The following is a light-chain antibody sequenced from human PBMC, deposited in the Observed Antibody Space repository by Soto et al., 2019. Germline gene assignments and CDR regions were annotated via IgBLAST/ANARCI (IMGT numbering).Light chain of an antibody. V-gene: IGKV3-15*01. CDR2: GAS. CDR1: QSINSK. Sequence: EIVMTQSPATLSVSPGEIATLSCRASQSINSKLAWYQQKPGQAPRLLIYGASIRATGIPARFSGSGSGTEFTLTISSLQSEDLAVYYCLQHTNFPLTFGQGTRLEIK. CDR3: LQHTNFPLT. J-gene: IGKJ5*01.